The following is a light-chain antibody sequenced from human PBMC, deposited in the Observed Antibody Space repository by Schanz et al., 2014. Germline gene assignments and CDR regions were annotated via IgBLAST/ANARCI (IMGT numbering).Light chain of an antibody. CDR2: GAS. CDR1: QSVSSN. J-gene: IGKJ2*01. V-gene: IGKV3-15*01. CDR3: QQYHNSPPDT. Sequence: EIVLTQSPATLSLSPGEGAALSCRASQSVSSNLAWYQQKPGQAPRLLIYGASTRATGIPARFSGSGSGTEFTLTISSLGPEDFAVYYCQQYHNSPPDTFGQGTKLEIK.